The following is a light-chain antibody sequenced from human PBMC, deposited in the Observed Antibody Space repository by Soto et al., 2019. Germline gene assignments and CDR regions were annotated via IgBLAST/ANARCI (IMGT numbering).Light chain of an antibody. V-gene: IGLV2-14*01. CDR1: SSDVGGYNY. CDR2: DVS. CDR3: SSYTSSSSVV. J-gene: IGLJ2*01. Sequence: QSVLTQPASVSGSPGQSITISCTGTSSDVGGYNYVSWYQQHPGKAPKLMIYDVSNRTSGVSNRFSGSKSGNTASLTISGLKAEDEDDYYCSSYTSSSSVVFGGGTKLTVL.